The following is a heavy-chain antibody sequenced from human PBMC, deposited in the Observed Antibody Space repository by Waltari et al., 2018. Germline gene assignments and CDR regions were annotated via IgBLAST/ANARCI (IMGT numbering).Heavy chain of an antibody. CDR1: GAHVSNNY. V-gene: IGHV3-53*01. D-gene: IGHD6-13*01. J-gene: IGHJ4*02. CDR2: IYRGGET. Sequence: EVPLVESGGGLVHPGDSVRLSCAASGAHVSNNYMSWVRQPPGKGLEWVSVIYRGGETYYADSVKGRFTISRDNSKNTLDLQMNNVRAEDTAVYYCTSDHGLSWPLDWGQGTMVTVSS. CDR3: TSDHGLSWPLD.